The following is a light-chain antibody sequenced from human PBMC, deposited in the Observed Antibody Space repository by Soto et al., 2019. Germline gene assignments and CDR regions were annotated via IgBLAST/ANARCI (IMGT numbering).Light chain of an antibody. Sequence: EIVLTQSPGTLSLSPGETATLSCRASQSVSSNNLAWYHQKPGQTPRLLIYGASSGATGIPDRFSGSGSGTDFTLTISRLEPEDFAVYYCQQYDNSITFGQGTRLEIE. CDR2: GAS. CDR1: QSVSSNN. CDR3: QQYDNSIT. J-gene: IGKJ5*01. V-gene: IGKV3-20*01.